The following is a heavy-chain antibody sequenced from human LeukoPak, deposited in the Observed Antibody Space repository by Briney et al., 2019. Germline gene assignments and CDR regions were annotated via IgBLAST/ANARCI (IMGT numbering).Heavy chain of an antibody. CDR1: GYTFTSYG. CDR3: ARTSYYDTSGYFPY. Sequence: ASVKVSCKXSGYTFTSYGISWVRQAPGQGLEWMGWISAYNGNTNYAQKLQGRVTMTTDTSTTTAYMELRSLRSDDTAVYYCARTSYYDTSGYFPYWGQGTLVTVSS. V-gene: IGHV1-18*01. CDR2: ISAYNGNT. D-gene: IGHD3-22*01. J-gene: IGHJ4*02.